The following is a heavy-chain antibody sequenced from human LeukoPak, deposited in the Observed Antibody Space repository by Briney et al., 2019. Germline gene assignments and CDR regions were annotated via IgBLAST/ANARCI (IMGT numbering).Heavy chain of an antibody. CDR3: SRSTVGERGRY. CDR2: ISSEGSDT. Sequence: PGGSLRLSCAASGFTFSSYWMHWVRQAPGKGPVWVSSISSEGSDTRYADSVKGRFSISRDNAKTTLYLQMDSLRLEDTAMYFCSRSTVGERGRYWGQGTLVTVSS. CDR1: GFTFSSYW. V-gene: IGHV3-74*01. D-gene: IGHD1-1*01. J-gene: IGHJ4*02.